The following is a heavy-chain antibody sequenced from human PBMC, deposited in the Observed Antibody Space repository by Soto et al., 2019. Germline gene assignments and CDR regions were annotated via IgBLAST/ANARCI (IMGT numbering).Heavy chain of an antibody. CDR3: ARGGTYYDFWSGYPF. Sequence: GGSLRLSCAASGFSFRNYSMNWVRQAPGKGLEWVSYISGSGDTIYYVDSVKGRFTISRDNGKNSLHLQMNSLRDEDTGVYYCARGGTYYDFWSGYPFWGQGTLVTVSS. CDR2: ISGSGDTI. D-gene: IGHD3-3*01. V-gene: IGHV3-48*02. J-gene: IGHJ4*02. CDR1: GFSFRNYS.